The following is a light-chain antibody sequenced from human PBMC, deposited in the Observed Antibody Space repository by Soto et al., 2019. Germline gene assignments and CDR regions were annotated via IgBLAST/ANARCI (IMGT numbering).Light chain of an antibody. J-gene: IGKJ4*01. CDR1: QSISSN. V-gene: IGKV3-15*01. CDR2: GAS. Sequence: EIVLTQSPATLLVSPGERATLSCRASQSISSNLVWYQHKPGQAPRLLIYGASTRATGIPARFSGSGSGTEFTLTISSLQSEDLAVYYCEQHNNRPQLTFGGGTKVEIK. CDR3: EQHNNRPQLT.